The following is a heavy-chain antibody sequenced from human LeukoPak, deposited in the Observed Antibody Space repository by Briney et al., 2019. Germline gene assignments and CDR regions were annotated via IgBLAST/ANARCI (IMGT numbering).Heavy chain of an antibody. CDR1: GYTFTSYA. Sequence: ASVKVSCKASGYTFTSYAMHWVRQAPGQRLKWMGWINAGNGNTKYSQKFQGRVTITRDTSASTAYMELSSLRSEDTAVYYCARSPYYYGSGSYYNVWGQGTLVTVSS. V-gene: IGHV1-3*01. CDR3: ARSPYYYGSGSYYNV. CDR2: INAGNGNT. D-gene: IGHD3-10*01. J-gene: IGHJ4*02.